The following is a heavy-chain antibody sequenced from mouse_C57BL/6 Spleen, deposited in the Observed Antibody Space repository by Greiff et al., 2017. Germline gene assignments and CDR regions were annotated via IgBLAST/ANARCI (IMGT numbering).Heavy chain of an antibody. CDR3: ARSILRSYYAMDY. CDR1: GYAFTNYL. Sequence: QVQLKQSGAELVRPGTSVKVSCKASGYAFTNYLIEWVKQRPGQGLEWIGVINPGSGGTNYNEKFKGKATLTADKSSSTAYMQLSSLTSEDSAVYFCARSILRSYYAMDYWGQGTSVTVSS. D-gene: IGHD1-1*01. V-gene: IGHV1-54*01. J-gene: IGHJ4*01. CDR2: INPGSGGT.